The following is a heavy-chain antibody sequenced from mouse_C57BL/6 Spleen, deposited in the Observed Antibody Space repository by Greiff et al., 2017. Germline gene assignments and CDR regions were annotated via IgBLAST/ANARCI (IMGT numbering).Heavy chain of an antibody. V-gene: IGHV1-39*01. D-gene: IGHD2-4*01. CDR1: GYSFPDYN. J-gene: IGHJ1*03. CDR2: INPNYGTT. CDR3: TRDYDYDHWYVDV. Sequence: VQLKESGPELVKPGASVKISCKASGYSFPDYNMNWVKQSNGKSLEWNGVINPNYGTTSYNQKFKGKATLTVDKSSSTAYMQLNSLTSEDSAVYYCTRDYDYDHWYVDVWGTGTTVTVSS.